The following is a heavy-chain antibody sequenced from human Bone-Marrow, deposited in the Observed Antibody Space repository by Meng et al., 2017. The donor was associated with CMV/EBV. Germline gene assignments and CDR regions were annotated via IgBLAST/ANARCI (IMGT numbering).Heavy chain of an antibody. CDR2: IRYDGSNK. Sequence: GGSLRLSCAASGFIFTSSGMHWVRQTPGKGLEWVAFIRYDGSNKYYPDSVKGRLTISRDNSKSTLYLQMDGLRAEDTAVYFCAKGVTAGGTYFFDYWGQGQRVTGAS. CDR1: GFIFTSSG. D-gene: IGHD2-15*01. J-gene: IGHJ4*02. CDR3: AKGVTAGGTYFFDY. V-gene: IGHV3-30*02.